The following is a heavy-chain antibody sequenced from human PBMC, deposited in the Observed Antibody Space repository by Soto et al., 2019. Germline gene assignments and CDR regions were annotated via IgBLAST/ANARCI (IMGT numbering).Heavy chain of an antibody. V-gene: IGHV1-2*04. J-gene: IGHJ3*02. CDR1: GYTFTGYY. CDR2: INPNSGGT. Sequence: ASVKVSCKASGYTFTGYYMHWVRQAPGQGLEWMGWINPNSGGTNYAQKFQGWVTMTRDTSISTAYMELSRLRSDDTAVYYCARDQGSGSPTGAFDIWGQGTTVTVSS. D-gene: IGHD1-26*01. CDR3: ARDQGSGSPTGAFDI.